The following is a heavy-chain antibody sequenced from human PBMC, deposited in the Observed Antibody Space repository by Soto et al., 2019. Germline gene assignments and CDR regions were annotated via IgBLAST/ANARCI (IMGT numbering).Heavy chain of an antibody. Sequence: PGGSLRLSCAASGFTFSSYAMSWVRQAPGKGLEWVSAISGSGGSTYYADSVKGRFTISRDNSKNTLYLQMNSLRVEDTAVYYCAREVFCSSSSCQVRYGMDVWGQGTTVTVSS. CDR2: ISGSGGST. D-gene: IGHD2-2*01. V-gene: IGHV3-23*01. CDR1: GFTFSSYA. CDR3: AREVFCSSSSCQVRYGMDV. J-gene: IGHJ6*02.